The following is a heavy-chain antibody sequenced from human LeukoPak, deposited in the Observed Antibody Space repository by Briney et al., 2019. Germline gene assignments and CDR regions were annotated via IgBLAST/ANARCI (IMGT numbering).Heavy chain of an antibody. CDR2: IYYSGST. CDR1: GGSISSYF. Sequence: PSETLSLTCTVSGGSISSYFWSWIRQPPRERLEWIGHIYYSGSTNYNPSLKSRVTISVDTSKNQFSLKLSSVTAADTAVYYCARAARDVVVPAAIIWFDPWGQGTLVTVSS. J-gene: IGHJ5*02. CDR3: ARAARDVVVPAAIIWFDP. V-gene: IGHV4-59*01. D-gene: IGHD2-2*02.